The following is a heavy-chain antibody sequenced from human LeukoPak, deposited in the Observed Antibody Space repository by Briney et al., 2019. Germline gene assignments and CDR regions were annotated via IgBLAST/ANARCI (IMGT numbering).Heavy chain of an antibody. CDR2: IWYGGSNK. D-gene: IGHD2-2*01. J-gene: IGHJ4*02. CDR3: AKDHCTSTSCYFDY. Sequence: GALRLSCAASGFTFSSYAMHWIRQAPGKGLEWVAVIWYGGSNKYYADSVKGRFTISRDNSKNTLYLQMNSLRAEDTAVYYCAKDHCTSTSCYFDYWGQGTVVTVSS. V-gene: IGHV3-30*02. CDR1: GFTFSSYA.